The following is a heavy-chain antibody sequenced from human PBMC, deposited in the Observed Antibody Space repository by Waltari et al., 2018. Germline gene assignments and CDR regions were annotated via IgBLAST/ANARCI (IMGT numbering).Heavy chain of an antibody. CDR1: GGTFSSYT. D-gene: IGHD5-18*01. Sequence: QVQLVQSGAEVKKPGSSVKVSCKASGGTFSSYTISWVRQAPGQGLEWMGRIIPILGIANYAQKFQGRVTITADKSTSTAYMELSSLRSEDTAVYYCARNSRDGYSQFDYWGQGTLVTVSS. CDR3: ARNSRDGYSQFDY. J-gene: IGHJ4*02. CDR2: IIPILGIA. V-gene: IGHV1-69*02.